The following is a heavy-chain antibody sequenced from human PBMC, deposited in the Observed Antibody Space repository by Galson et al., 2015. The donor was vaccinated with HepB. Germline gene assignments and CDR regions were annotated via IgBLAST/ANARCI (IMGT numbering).Heavy chain of an antibody. CDR2: MNPNSGNT. Sequence: SVKVSCKASGYTFTSYDINWVRQATGQGLEWMGWMNPNSGNTGYAQKFQGRVIMTRNTSISTAYMELSSLRSEDTAVYYCAISYCDSTSCLDAFDIWGQGTMVTVSS. V-gene: IGHV1-8*01. D-gene: IGHD2-2*01. CDR1: GYTFTSYD. J-gene: IGHJ3*02. CDR3: AISYCDSTSCLDAFDI.